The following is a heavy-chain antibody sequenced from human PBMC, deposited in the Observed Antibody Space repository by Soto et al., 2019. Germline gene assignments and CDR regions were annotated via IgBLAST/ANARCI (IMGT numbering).Heavy chain of an antibody. J-gene: IGHJ4*02. V-gene: IGHV1-69*01. Sequence: QVQLVQSGAEVKKPGSSVKVSCKASGGTFSSYAISWVRQAPGQGLEWMGGIIPIFATANYAQKFQGRVTITADESTSTAYMELSSLRSEDTAVYYCATGGGGGYSGYRKISYFDYWGQGTLVTVSS. D-gene: IGHD5-12*01. CDR2: IIPIFATA. CDR1: GGTFSSYA. CDR3: ATGGGGGYSGYRKISYFDY.